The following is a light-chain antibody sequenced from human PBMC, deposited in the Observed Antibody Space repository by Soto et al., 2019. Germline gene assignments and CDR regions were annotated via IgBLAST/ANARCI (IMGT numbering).Light chain of an antibody. CDR3: VAWDDSLSGGV. CDR1: RSNIGSNY. Sequence: QSVLTQPPTASGTPGQRVTISCSGSRSNIGSNYVNWYQQVPGTAPKLLIYRNDQRPSGVPDRFSGSKSGTSASLAISGLRSEDEADYYCVAWDDSLSGGVFGGGTQLTVL. J-gene: IGLJ7*01. V-gene: IGLV1-47*01. CDR2: RND.